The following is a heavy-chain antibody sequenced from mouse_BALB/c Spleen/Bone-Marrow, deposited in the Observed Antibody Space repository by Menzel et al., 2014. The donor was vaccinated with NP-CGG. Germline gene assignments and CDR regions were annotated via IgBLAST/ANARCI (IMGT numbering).Heavy chain of an antibody. Sequence: VQLQQSGAELVKPGASVKLSCTASGFNIKDTYMHWVKQRPEQGLEWIGRIDPANGNTKYDPKFQGKATITADTSSSTAYLQLSILSSEDSAVYYCAVYDYEGFSYWGQGTLVTVSA. V-gene: IGHV14-3*02. D-gene: IGHD2-4*01. CDR2: IDPANGNT. CDR1: GFNIKDTY. CDR3: AVYDYEGFSY. J-gene: IGHJ3*01.